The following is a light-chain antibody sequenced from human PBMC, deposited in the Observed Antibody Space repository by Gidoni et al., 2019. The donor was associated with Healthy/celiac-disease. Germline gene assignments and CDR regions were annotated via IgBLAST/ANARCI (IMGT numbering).Light chain of an antibody. V-gene: IGKV1-33*01. CDR3: QQYDNLPCT. J-gene: IGKJ1*01. CDR1: QDISNY. Sequence: DIQMTQSPSSLSASVGERVTITCQASQDISNYLNWYQQKPGKAPKLLIYDASNLETGVPSRFSGSGSGTDFTFTISILQPEDIATYYCQQYDNLPCTFGQGTKVEIK. CDR2: DAS.